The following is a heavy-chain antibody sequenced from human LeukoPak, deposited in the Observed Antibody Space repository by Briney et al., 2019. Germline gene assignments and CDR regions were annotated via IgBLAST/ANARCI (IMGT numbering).Heavy chain of an antibody. J-gene: IGHJ4*02. CDR1: GGSISSSSYY. CDR2: INHSGST. V-gene: IGHV4-39*07. CDR3: ARGPRHYDSSGLDDY. Sequence: PSETLSLTCTVSGGSISSSSYYWSWIRQPPGKGLEWIGEINHSGSTNYNPSLKSRVTISVDTSKNQFSLKLSSVTAADTAVYYCARGPRHYDSSGLDDYWGQGTLVTVSS. D-gene: IGHD3-22*01.